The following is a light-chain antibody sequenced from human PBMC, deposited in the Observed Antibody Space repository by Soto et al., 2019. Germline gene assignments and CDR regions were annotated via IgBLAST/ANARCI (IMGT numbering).Light chain of an antibody. CDR1: SSNIGTNA. V-gene: IGLV1-44*01. CDR3: AAWDDGLNGYV. J-gene: IGLJ1*01. CDR2: SND. Sequence: QSVLTQPPSASGTPGQRVTFSCSGSSSNIGTNAVSWYQQLPGAAPKLLIKSNDQRPSGVPDRFSGSKSGASASLAIRGLQSEDEADYYCAAWDDGLNGYVFGTGTKVTVL.